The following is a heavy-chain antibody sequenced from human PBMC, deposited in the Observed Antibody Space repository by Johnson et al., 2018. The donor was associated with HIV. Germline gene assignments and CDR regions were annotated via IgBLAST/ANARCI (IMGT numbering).Heavy chain of an antibody. V-gene: IGHV3-7*04. J-gene: IGHJ3*02. CDR2: IRQDGTTK. CDR3: ARPAGKMILVVDDSFHI. D-gene: IGHD2-21*01. Sequence: WMTWVRQAPGKGLEWVASIRQDGTTKNYADSVRGRFTISRDNVKNLVYLQMNSLRTEDTAVYYCARPAGKMILVVDDSFHIWGQGTMVTVS. CDR1: W.